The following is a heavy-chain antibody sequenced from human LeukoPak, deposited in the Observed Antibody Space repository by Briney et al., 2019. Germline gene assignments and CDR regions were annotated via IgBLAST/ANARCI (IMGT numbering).Heavy chain of an antibody. CDR3: AKGYVTRNYFDY. Sequence: AGGSLRLSCAASGFTFSSYWMNWARQAPGKGLEWVASINHNGNVNYYVDSVKGRFTISRDNAKNSLYLQMSNLRAEDTAVYYCAKGYVTRNYFDYWGQGTLVTVSS. CDR1: GFTFSSYW. D-gene: IGHD3-10*02. J-gene: IGHJ4*02. CDR2: INHNGNVN. V-gene: IGHV3-7*03.